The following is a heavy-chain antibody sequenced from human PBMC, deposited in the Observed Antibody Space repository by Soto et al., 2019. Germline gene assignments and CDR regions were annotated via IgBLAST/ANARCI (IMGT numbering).Heavy chain of an antibody. Sequence: PGGSLRLSCAASGFTFSSYSMNWVRQAPGKGLEWVSSISSSSSYIYYADSVKGRFTISRDNAKNSLYLQMNSLRAEDTAGYYCARDSPPLLDYWGQGTLVTVSS. CDR1: GFTFSSYS. CDR3: ARDSPPLLDY. V-gene: IGHV3-21*01. CDR2: ISSSSSYI. J-gene: IGHJ4*02.